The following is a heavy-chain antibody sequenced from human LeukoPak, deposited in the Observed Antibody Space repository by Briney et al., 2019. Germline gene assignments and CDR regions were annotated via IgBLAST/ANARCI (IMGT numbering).Heavy chain of an antibody. Sequence: SETLSLTCTVSGGSISSYYWTWIRQPPGKGLELIGFIYYSGSPNYNPSLKSRVTISVDTSKNQFSLRLSSVTAADTAVYYCARSRYCSTTTCYGDFDYWGQGTLVTASS. CDR3: ARSRYCSTTTCYGDFDY. D-gene: IGHD2-2*01. V-gene: IGHV4-59*08. CDR2: IYYSGSP. J-gene: IGHJ4*02. CDR1: GGSISSYY.